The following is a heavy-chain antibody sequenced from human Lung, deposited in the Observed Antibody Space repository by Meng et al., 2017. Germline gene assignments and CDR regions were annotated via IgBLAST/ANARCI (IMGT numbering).Heavy chain of an antibody. D-gene: IGHD5/OR15-5a*01. J-gene: IGHJ4*02. CDR1: GGSISGYF. CDR3: ARGVGSLDF. Sequence: VQLREVGPGLVKPSETLSLTCDVSGGSISGYFWTWIRQPAGKGLDWIGRVYPSGSANYNPSLKSRVTMSVDRSKNQFSLQLTSVTAADTAVYYCARGVGSLDFWGQGALVTVSS. V-gene: IGHV4-4*07. CDR2: VYPSGSA.